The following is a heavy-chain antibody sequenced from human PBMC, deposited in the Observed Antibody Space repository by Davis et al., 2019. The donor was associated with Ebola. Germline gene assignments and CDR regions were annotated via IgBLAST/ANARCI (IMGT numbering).Heavy chain of an antibody. V-gene: IGHV4-34*01. CDR1: GFSFSTHW. Sequence: ESLKISCAASGFSFSTHWMSWIRQPPGKGLEWIGEINHSASTNYNPSLKSRVTISVDTSRNQFSLKLSSVTAADTAVYYCARVVGAATGWFDPWGQGTLVTVSS. CDR2: INHSAST. J-gene: IGHJ5*02. D-gene: IGHD1-26*01. CDR3: ARVVGAATGWFDP.